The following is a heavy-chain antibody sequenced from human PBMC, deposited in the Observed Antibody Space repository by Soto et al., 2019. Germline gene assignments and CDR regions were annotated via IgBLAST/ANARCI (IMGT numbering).Heavy chain of an antibody. CDR1: GFTFSSCG. V-gene: IGHV3-30*18. CDR3: AKDRGTQGYYGMDV. CDR2: ISYDGSNK. J-gene: IGHJ6*02. Sequence: PGGSLRLSCAASGFTFSSCGMHWVRQAPGKGLEWVAVISYDGSNKYYADSVKGRFTISRDNSKNTLYLQMNSLRAEDTAVYYCAKDRGTQGYYGMDVWGQGTTVTVSS. D-gene: IGHD3-16*01.